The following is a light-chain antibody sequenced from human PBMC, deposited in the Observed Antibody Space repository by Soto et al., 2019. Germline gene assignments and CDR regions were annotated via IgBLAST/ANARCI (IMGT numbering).Light chain of an antibody. V-gene: IGKV3-15*01. J-gene: IGKJ4*01. CDR2: GAS. CDR3: QQYNPWSLQRS. CDR1: QSVSIN. Sequence: IVMTQSPATLSVSPGERATLSCRAGQSVSINLASYQQKPGKAPRLLIYGASTSATGIHARCSGRRAGTGFTLTISSLQSEDYALYYCQQYNPWSLQRSFGGGTRLEIK.